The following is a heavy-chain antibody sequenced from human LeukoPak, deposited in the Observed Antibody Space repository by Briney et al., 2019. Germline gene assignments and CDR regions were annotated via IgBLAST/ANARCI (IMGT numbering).Heavy chain of an antibody. V-gene: IGHV5-51*01. CDR1: GYRFNYW. D-gene: IGHD6-19*01. Sequence: PGASLKISCKGSGYRFNYWIGWVRQMPGKGLEWMGVIYPGDSDTRYSPSFQGQVTISADKSISTAYLQWSSLKASDTAMYYCARAVAGAPEYFQHWGQGTLVTVSS. J-gene: IGHJ1*01. CDR3: ARAVAGAPEYFQH. CDR2: IYPGDSDT.